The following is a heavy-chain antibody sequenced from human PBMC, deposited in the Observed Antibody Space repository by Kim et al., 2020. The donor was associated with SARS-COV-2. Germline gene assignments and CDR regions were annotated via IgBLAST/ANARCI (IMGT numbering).Heavy chain of an antibody. V-gene: IGHV1-2*02. CDR3: ARDLAAAGTVPQD. D-gene: IGHD6-13*01. CDR1: GYTFTGYD. J-gene: IGHJ4*01. Sequence: ASVKVSCKASGYTFTGYDMHWVRQAPGQGLEWMGWINPNTGGTNYAQKVQGRVTMTRDTSNSTAYMELRRLRSEETAVYYCARDLAAAGTVPQDWGHGTLVTVSS. CDR2: INPNTGGT.